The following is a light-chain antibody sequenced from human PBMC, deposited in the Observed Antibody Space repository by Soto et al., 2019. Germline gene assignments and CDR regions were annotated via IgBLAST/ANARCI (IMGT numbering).Light chain of an antibody. V-gene: IGKV3-15*01. Sequence: IGLTQSPCTLSLSPGESATLSCRASQSISRSLAWYQQKPGQAPRLLISDASTRATGIPARFSGSGSGTEFTLTISSLQSEDFALYYCHQYNSWPPGTFGQGTKVDIK. CDR1: QSISRS. CDR2: DAS. J-gene: IGKJ2*01. CDR3: HQYNSWPPGT.